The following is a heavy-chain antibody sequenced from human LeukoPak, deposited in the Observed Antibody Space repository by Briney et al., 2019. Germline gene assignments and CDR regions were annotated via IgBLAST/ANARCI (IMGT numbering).Heavy chain of an antibody. Sequence: AGGSLRLSCAASGFTFDDYAMHWVRQAPGKGLEWVSGISWNSGSIGYADSVKGRFTISRDNAKNSLYLQMNSLRADDTAVYYCARDVTALDSWGQGTLVTVSS. CDR1: GFTFDDYA. CDR3: ARDVTALDS. CDR2: ISWNSGSI. V-gene: IGHV3-9*01. D-gene: IGHD2-2*01. J-gene: IGHJ4*02.